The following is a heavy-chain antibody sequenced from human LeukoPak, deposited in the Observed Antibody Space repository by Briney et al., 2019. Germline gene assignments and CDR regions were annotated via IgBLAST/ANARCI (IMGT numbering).Heavy chain of an antibody. CDR3: ARAGPLNAFDI. CDR1: GGSFSGYY. CDR2: INHSGST. V-gene: IGHV4-34*01. Sequence: SETLSLTCAVYGGSFSGYYWSWIRQPPGKGLEWIGEINHSGSTNYNPSLKSRVTISVDTSKNQFSLKLSSVTAADTAVYYCARAGPLNAFDIWGQGTMVTVSS. J-gene: IGHJ3*02.